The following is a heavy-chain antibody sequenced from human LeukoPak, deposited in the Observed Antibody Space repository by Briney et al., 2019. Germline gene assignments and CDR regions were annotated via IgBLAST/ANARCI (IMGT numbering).Heavy chain of an antibody. Sequence: GGSLTLSCAASGFTVSSNYMSWVRQAPGKGLEWVSVIHSGASTYYADSVKGRFTISRDDSKNTLYLQTNSLTSADTAVHYCARDRIDYGSGSYPYYYYGMDVWGQGTTVTVSS. CDR3: ARDRIDYGSGSYPYYYYGMDV. D-gene: IGHD3-10*01. CDR2: IHSGAST. J-gene: IGHJ6*02. CDR1: GFTVSSNY. V-gene: IGHV3-66*01.